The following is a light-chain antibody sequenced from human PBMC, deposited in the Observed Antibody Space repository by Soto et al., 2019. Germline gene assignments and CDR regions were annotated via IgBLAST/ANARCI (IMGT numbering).Light chain of an antibody. Sequence: IQMTQSPYTLSASVVDRVTITCRASQSISGWLAWYQQKPGKAPKLLIYDASSLESGVPSRFSGSGSGTEFTLTISSLQPDDFATYYCQQYNSYTWTFGQGTKVDIK. CDR2: DAS. V-gene: IGKV1-5*01. CDR3: QQYNSYTWT. CDR1: QSISGW. J-gene: IGKJ1*01.